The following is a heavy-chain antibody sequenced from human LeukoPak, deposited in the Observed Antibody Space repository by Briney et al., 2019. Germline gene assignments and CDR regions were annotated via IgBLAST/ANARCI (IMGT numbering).Heavy chain of an antibody. Sequence: ASVKVSCKASGYTFTGYYMHWVRQAPGQGLEWMGWINPNSGGTNYAQKFQGRVTMTRDTSISTAYMELSRLRSDDTVVYYCATEGLHYDSSGYAAFDIWGQGTMVTVSS. CDR2: INPNSGGT. CDR3: ATEGLHYDSSGYAAFDI. D-gene: IGHD3-22*01. V-gene: IGHV1-2*02. CDR1: GYTFTGYY. J-gene: IGHJ3*02.